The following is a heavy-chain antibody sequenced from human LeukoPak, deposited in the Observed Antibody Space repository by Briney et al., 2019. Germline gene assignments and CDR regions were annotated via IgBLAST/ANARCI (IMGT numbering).Heavy chain of an antibody. CDR2: INAGNGNT. J-gene: IGHJ5*02. CDR3: ARVYYDILIGYQEGGFDP. Sequence: GASVKVSCKASGYTFTSYAMHWVRQAPGQRLEWMGWINAGNGNTKYSQKFQGRVTITRDTSASTAYMELSSLRSEDTAVYYCARVYYDILIGYQEGGFDPWGQGTLVTVSS. V-gene: IGHV1-3*01. D-gene: IGHD3-9*01. CDR1: GYTFTSYA.